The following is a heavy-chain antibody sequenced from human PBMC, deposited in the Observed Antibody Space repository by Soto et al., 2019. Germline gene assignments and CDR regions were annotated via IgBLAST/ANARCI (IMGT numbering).Heavy chain of an antibody. CDR2: ISSDGDTI. V-gene: IGHV3-9*01. Sequence: EVQLIESGGGWVQPGTSLRVSCAASGFTFHEYAMHWVRQAPGKGLEWVSGISSDGDTIAYADSVQGRFTISRENARNSVYLQMNSLRAGDTAVYYCARGRSNHYGSSPPPRFDPWGRGTLVTVSS. CDR1: GFTFHEYA. D-gene: IGHD3-10*01. J-gene: IGHJ5*02. CDR3: ARGRSNHYGSSPPPRFDP.